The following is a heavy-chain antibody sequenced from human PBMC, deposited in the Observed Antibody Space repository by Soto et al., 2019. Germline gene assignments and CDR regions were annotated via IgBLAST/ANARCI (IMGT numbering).Heavy chain of an antibody. D-gene: IGHD2-2*01. J-gene: IGHJ5*02. CDR3: ARGLRRQLLNWFDP. CDR1: GGSISSYY. Sequence: SETLSLTCTVSGGSISSYYLSWIRQPPGKGLEWIGYIYYIGSTNYNPSLKSRVTISVDTSKNQFSLKLSSVTAADTAVYYCARGLRRQLLNWFDPWGQGTLVTVYS. CDR2: IYYIGST. V-gene: IGHV4-59*01.